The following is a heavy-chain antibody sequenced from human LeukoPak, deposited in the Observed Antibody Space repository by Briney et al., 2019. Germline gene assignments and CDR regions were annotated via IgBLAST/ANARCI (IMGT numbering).Heavy chain of an antibody. CDR1: GFTFSSYS. V-gene: IGHV3-48*04. D-gene: IGHD3-3*01. Sequence: GGSLRPSCAASGFTFSSYSMNWVRQAPGKGLEWVSYISSSSSTIYYADSVKGRFTISRDNAKNSLYLQMNSLRAEDTAVYYCARDRDYDFWSPALDYWGQGTLVTVSS. CDR2: ISSSSSTI. J-gene: IGHJ4*02. CDR3: ARDRDYDFWSPALDY.